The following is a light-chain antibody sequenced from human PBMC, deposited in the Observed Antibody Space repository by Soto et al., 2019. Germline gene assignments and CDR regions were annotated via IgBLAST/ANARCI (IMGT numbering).Light chain of an antibody. J-gene: IGKJ2*01. CDR1: QSIAGY. CDR2: AAS. Sequence: DIQMTQSPSSLSASVGDRVTITCRASQSIAGYLNWYQQKPGKAPKLLIYAASSLQSGVPSRFSGSASGTDFTLTISSLQPEDFATYYCQQSYSTPPYTFGQGTKVDIK. CDR3: QQSYSTPPYT. V-gene: IGKV1-39*01.